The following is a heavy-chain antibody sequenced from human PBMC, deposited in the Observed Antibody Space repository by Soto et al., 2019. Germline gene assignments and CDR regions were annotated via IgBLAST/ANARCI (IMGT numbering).Heavy chain of an antibody. J-gene: IGHJ6*02. Sequence: PSETLSLTCAVYGGSFSGYYWSWIRQPPGKGLEWIGEINHSGSTNYNPSLKSRVTISVDTSKNQFSLKLSSVTAADTAVYYCARQRPTDGRWEFANYYGMDVWGQGTPVTVSS. V-gene: IGHV4-34*01. D-gene: IGHD1-26*01. CDR1: GGSFSGYY. CDR3: ARQRPTDGRWEFANYYGMDV. CDR2: INHSGST.